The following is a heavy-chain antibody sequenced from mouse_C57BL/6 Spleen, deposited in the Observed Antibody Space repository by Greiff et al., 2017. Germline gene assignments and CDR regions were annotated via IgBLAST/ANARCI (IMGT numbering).Heavy chain of an antibody. Sequence: EVQLQQSGPELVKPGASVKISCKASGYTFTDYYMNWVKQSHGKSLEWIGDINPNNGGTSYNQKFKGKATLTVDKSSSTAYMELRSLTSEDSAVYYCARGGGKGNWYFDVWGTGTTVTVSS. V-gene: IGHV1-26*01. CDR1: GYTFTDYY. D-gene: IGHD1-1*02. CDR3: ARGGGKGNWYFDV. CDR2: INPNNGGT. J-gene: IGHJ1*03.